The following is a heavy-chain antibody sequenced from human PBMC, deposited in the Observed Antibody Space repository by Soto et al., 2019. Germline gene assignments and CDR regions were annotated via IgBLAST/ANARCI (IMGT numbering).Heavy chain of an antibody. D-gene: IGHD1-26*01. CDR3: ARETPGATFDY. Sequence: QVQLQESGPGLVKPSETLSLTRTVSGGSISSYYWSWIRQPPGKGLEWIGYIYYSGSTNYNPSLKSRVTISVDTSKNQFSLKLSSVTAADTAVYYCARETPGATFDYWGQGTLVTVSS. J-gene: IGHJ4*02. V-gene: IGHV4-59*01. CDR2: IYYSGST. CDR1: GGSISSYY.